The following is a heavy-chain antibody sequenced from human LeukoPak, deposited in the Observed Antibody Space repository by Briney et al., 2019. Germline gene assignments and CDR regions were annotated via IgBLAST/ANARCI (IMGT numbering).Heavy chain of an antibody. CDR3: ATDQGGVVVPAATTSTDYYYYGMDV. CDR1: GYTLTELS. D-gene: IGHD2-2*01. V-gene: IGHV1-24*01. CDR2: FDPEDGET. Sequence: ASVKVSCKVSGYTLTELSMHWVRQAPGKGLEWMGGFDPEDGETIYAQKFQGRVTMTGDTSTDTAYMELSSLRSEDTAVYYCATDQGGVVVPAATTSTDYYYYGMDVWGQGTTVTVSS. J-gene: IGHJ6*02.